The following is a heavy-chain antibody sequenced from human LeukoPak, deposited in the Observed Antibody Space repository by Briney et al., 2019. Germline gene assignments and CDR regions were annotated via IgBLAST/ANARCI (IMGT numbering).Heavy chain of an antibody. V-gene: IGHV4-34*01. CDR3: AKGVGQQLAFDY. CDR2: INHSGST. J-gene: IGHJ4*02. Sequence: SETLSLTCAVYGGSFSGDYWSWIRQPPGKGLEWIGEINHSGSTNYNPSLKSRVTISVDTSKNQFSPKLSSVTAADTAVYYCAKGVGQQLAFDYWGQGTLVTVPS. D-gene: IGHD6-13*01. CDR1: GGSFSGDY.